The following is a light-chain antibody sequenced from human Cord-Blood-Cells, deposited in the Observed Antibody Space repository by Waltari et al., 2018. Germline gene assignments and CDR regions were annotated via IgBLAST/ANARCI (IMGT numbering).Light chain of an antibody. CDR2: KAS. J-gene: IGKJ1*01. CDR1: QSISSW. Sequence: DIQMTQSPSPLSASVGDRVTITCRASQSISSWLAWYQQKPGKAPKLLFYKASSLESGVPSRFSGSGSGTEFTLTISSLQPDDFATYYCQQYNSYSGTFGQGTKVEIK. CDR3: QQYNSYSGT. V-gene: IGKV1-5*03.